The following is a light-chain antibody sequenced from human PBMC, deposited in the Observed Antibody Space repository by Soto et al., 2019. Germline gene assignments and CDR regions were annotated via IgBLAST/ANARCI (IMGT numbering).Light chain of an antibody. CDR3: PHYYNWSRT. CDR2: GAS. V-gene: IGKV3-15*01. CDR1: QRVSSK. J-gene: IGKJ1*01. Sequence: EIVMTQSPATLSVSPGERATLSCRASQRVSSKLAWYQHQPGQAPRLLVYGASTRACGFPDRVSGSRSGTELTLSISCLQSEDLTGYYCPHYYNWSRTFGKGTKVDI.